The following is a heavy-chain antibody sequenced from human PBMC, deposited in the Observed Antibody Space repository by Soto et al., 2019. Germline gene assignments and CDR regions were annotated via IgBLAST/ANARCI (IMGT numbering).Heavy chain of an antibody. CDR3: AREGGDSRASYDFDY. Sequence: HPGGSLRLSCAASGFTFSSYGMHWVRQAPGKGLEWVAVIWYDGSNKYYADSVKGRFTISRDNSKNTLYLQMNSLRAEDTAVYYCAREGGDSRASYDFDYWGQGTLVTVSS. V-gene: IGHV3-33*01. D-gene: IGHD2-21*01. CDR2: IWYDGSNK. J-gene: IGHJ4*02. CDR1: GFTFSSYG.